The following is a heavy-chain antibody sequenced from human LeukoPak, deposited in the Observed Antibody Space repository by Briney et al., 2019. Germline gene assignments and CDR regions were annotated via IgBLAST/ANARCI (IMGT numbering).Heavy chain of an antibody. D-gene: IGHD1-14*01. CDR2: IYYNGYT. J-gene: IGHJ4*02. V-gene: IGHV4-59*08. CDR1: GDSVSSVY. Sequence: SETLSLTCNVSGDSVSSVYWSWIRQPPGKGLEWIGYIYYNGYTDYNPSLKSRVTISVDTSKNQLSLHMSSVTASDSAIYYCARHRRNLNEDRFREGEPNFDYWGQGTLVTVPS. CDR3: ARHRRNLNEDRFREGEPNFDY.